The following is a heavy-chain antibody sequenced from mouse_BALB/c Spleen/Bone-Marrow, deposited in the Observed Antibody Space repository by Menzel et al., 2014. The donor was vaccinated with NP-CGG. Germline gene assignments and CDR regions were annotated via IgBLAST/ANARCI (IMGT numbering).Heavy chain of an antibody. D-gene: IGHD4-1*01. V-gene: IGHV14-3*02. CDR3: ARWEYYAMDY. J-gene: IGHJ4*01. CDR2: IDPANGNT. CDR1: GFNIXDTY. Sequence: VQLQQSGAGLVKPGASVKLSCTASGFNIXDTYMHWVKQRPEQGLEWIGRIDPANGNTKYDPKFQGKATITADTSSNTAYLQLSSLTSEDTAVYYCARWEYYAMDYWGQGTSVTVSS.